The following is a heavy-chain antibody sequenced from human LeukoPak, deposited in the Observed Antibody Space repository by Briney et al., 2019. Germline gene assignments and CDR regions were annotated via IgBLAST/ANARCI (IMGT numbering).Heavy chain of an antibody. V-gene: IGHV4-34*01. J-gene: IGHJ3*02. CDR1: GGSFSGYY. CDR3: ARGGSCYARRAFDI. D-gene: IGHD1-26*01. Sequence: SETLSLTCAVYGGSFSGYYWSWIRQPPGKGLEGIGEINHSGSTNYNPSLKSRVTISVDTSKNQFSLKLSSVTAADTAVYYCARGGSCYARRAFDIWGQGTMVTVSS. CDR2: INHSGST.